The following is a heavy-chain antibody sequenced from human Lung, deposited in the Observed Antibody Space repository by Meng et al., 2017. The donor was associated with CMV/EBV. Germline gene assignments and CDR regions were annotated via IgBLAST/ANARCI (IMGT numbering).Heavy chain of an antibody. D-gene: IGHD5-12*01. J-gene: IGHJ6*02. Sequence: GSLRLSCTVSGGSVSSVSYYWSWIRQPPGKGLEWIGYIYYSGSTNYNPSLKSRVTISIDTSKNQFSLKLSSVTAADTAMYYCARGNSGHSFYYYGLDVWGQGTTVTVSS. CDR2: IYYSGST. CDR3: ARGNSGHSFYYYGLDV. V-gene: IGHV4-61*01. CDR1: GGSVSSVSYY.